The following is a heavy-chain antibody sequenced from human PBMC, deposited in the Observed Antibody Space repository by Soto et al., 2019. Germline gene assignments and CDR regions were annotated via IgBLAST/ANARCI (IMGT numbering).Heavy chain of an antibody. D-gene: IGHD3-22*01. Sequence: EVQLLESGGALVQPGGSLRLSCAASGLTFNNYAMSWVRQAPGKGLEWVSAIIGSGDSTYYADSVKGRFTISRDNSKNTLYLQMDSLRAEDTAVYYCAKDSAYYNSRGFDYWGQGTLVTVSS. CDR3: AKDSAYYNSRGFDY. V-gene: IGHV3-23*01. CDR2: IIGSGDST. CDR1: GLTFNNYA. J-gene: IGHJ4*02.